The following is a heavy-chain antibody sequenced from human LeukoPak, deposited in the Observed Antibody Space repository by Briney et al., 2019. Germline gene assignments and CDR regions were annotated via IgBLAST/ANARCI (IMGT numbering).Heavy chain of an antibody. CDR2: ISAYNGNT. CDR3: ARDNRYSGSYSRYFDL. CDR1: GYTFTSYA. J-gene: IGHJ2*01. Sequence: ASVKVSCKSSGYTFTSYAMNWVRQAPGQGLEWMGWISAYNGNTNYAQKLQGRVTMTTDTSTSTAYMELRSLRSDDTAVYYCARDNRYSGSYSRYFDLWGRGTLVTVSS. D-gene: IGHD1-26*01. V-gene: IGHV1-18*01.